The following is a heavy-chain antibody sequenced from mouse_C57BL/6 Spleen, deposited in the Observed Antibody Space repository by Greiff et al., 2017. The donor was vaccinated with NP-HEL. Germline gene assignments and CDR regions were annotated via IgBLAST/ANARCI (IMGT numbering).Heavy chain of an antibody. CDR3: TTTLYYDYDGVFGD. J-gene: IGHJ2*01. CDR2: IDPEDGDT. CDR1: GFNIKDYY. Sequence: EVQLQQSGAELVRPGASVKLSCTASGFNIKDYYMHWVKQRPEQGLEWIGRIDPEDGDTEYAPKFQGKATMTADTSSNTAYLQLSSLTSEDTSVYYCTTTLYYDYDGVFGDWGKGTTLTVAS. V-gene: IGHV14-1*01. D-gene: IGHD2-4*01.